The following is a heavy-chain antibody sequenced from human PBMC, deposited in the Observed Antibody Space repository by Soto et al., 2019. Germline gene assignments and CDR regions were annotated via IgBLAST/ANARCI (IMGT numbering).Heavy chain of an antibody. Sequence: SETLSLTCTVSGGSISSYYWSWIRQPPGKGLEWIGYIYYSGSTNYNPSLKSRVTISVDTSKNQFSLQLNSVTPEDTAVYYCARDLELRSYGMDVWGQGTTVTVSS. CDR1: GGSISSYY. CDR3: ARDLELRSYGMDV. CDR2: IYYSGST. D-gene: IGHD1-7*01. J-gene: IGHJ6*02. V-gene: IGHV4-59*12.